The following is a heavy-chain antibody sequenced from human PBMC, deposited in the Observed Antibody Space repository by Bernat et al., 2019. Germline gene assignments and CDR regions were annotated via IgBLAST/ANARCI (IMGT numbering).Heavy chain of an antibody. V-gene: IGHV3-23*01. CDR1: GFTFSSYV. CDR2: ISGSGGST. Sequence: EVELLESGGGLVQPGGSLRLSCAASGFTFSSYVMSWVRQAPGKGLEWVSAISGSGGSTYYADSMKGRFTISRDNSKNTLYLQMNSLRAEDTAVYYCAKDRDSGSYFFDYWGQGTLVTVSS. J-gene: IGHJ4*02. CDR3: AKDRDSGSYFFDY. D-gene: IGHD1-26*01.